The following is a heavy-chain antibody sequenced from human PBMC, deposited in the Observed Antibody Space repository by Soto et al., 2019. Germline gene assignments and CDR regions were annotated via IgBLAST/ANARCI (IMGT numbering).Heavy chain of an antibody. CDR1: GGTFSRHA. V-gene: IGHV1-69*01. CDR3: ARGWGYDSNDYYYAY. D-gene: IGHD3-22*01. J-gene: IGHJ4*02. Sequence: QVQLVQSGAEVRKPGSSVKVSCKASGGTFSRHAISWVRQAPGQGLEWMGGIIPIFGTANHAQKFQGRVTIIADESTSTVYMELSRRRSEDTAMYYCARGWGYDSNDYYYAYWGQGTLVIVSS. CDR2: IIPIFGTA.